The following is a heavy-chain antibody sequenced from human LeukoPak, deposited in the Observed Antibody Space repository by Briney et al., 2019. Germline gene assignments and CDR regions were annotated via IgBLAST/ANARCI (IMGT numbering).Heavy chain of an antibody. CDR2: IYGDDYT. J-gene: IGHJ6*03. V-gene: IGHV3-53*01. D-gene: IGHD2-2*01. Sequence: PGGSLRLSCAASGFTVGSNYMTWVRRAPGKGLEWVALIYGDDYTFYADSVEGRFTVSRDRSKNTVYLRLNSQRPEDTAVYFCARGPSLVPATIYYHYMDVWGTGTTVTVSS. CDR1: GFTVGSNY. CDR3: ARGPSLVPATIYYHYMDV.